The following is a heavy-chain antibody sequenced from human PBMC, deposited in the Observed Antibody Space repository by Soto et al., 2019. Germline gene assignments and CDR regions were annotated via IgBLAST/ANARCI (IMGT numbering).Heavy chain of an antibody. Sequence: ASVKVSCKASGYTFTIYGSSWVRQAPGQGHEWMGWISAYNGNTNYAQKLQGTVTMTTDTSTSTAYMELRSLRSDDTAVYYCARGSHITIFGVVILADYYGMDVWGQGTTVTVSS. CDR1: GYTFTIYG. V-gene: IGHV1-18*01. J-gene: IGHJ6*02. CDR2: ISAYNGNT. D-gene: IGHD3-3*01. CDR3: ARGSHITIFGVVILADYYGMDV.